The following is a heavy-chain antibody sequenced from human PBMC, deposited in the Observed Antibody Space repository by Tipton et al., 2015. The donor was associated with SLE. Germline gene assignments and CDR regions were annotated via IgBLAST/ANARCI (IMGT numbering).Heavy chain of an antibody. J-gene: IGHJ4*02. D-gene: IGHD1-1*01. CDR1: GGSISSSSYY. Sequence: TLSLTCTVSGGSISSSSYYWGWIRQPPGKGLEWIGSIYYSGSTYYNPSLKSRVTISVDTSKNQFSLKLISVTAADTAVYYCARDNGGYGDFDYWGQGTLVTVSS. V-gene: IGHV4-39*07. CDR2: IYYSGST. CDR3: ARDNGGYGDFDY.